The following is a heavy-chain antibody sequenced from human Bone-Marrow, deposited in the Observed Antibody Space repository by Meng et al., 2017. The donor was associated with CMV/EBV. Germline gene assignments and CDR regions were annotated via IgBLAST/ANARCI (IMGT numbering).Heavy chain of an antibody. Sequence: GESLKISCAASGFTFSSYAMGWVRQGPGKGPEWVSVIYSGGGSTYYADSVKGRFTISRDNAKNSLYLQMNSLRAEDTAVYYCARDRGVVVPAAIVLDYWGQGTLVTVSS. V-gene: IGHV3-23*03. D-gene: IGHD2-2*02. CDR2: IYSGGGST. J-gene: IGHJ4*02. CDR3: ARDRGVVVPAAIVLDY. CDR1: GFTFSSYA.